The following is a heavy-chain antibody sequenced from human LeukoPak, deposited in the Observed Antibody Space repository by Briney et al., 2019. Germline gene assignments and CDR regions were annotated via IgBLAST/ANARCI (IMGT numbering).Heavy chain of an antibody. J-gene: IGHJ3*02. V-gene: IGHV1-8*01. Sequence: GASVKVSCKASGYTFTSYDTNWVRQATGQGLEWMGWMNPNSGNTGYAQKFQGRVTMTRNTSISTAYMELSSLRSEDTAVYYCARRASYYDSSGYSDDAFDIWGQGTMVTVSS. CDR3: ARRASYYDSSGYSDDAFDI. CDR1: GYTFTSYD. CDR2: MNPNSGNT. D-gene: IGHD3-22*01.